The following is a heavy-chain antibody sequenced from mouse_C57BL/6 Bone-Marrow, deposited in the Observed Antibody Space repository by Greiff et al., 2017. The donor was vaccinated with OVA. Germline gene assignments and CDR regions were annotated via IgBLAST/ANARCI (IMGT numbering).Heavy chain of an antibody. CDR1: GFTFSDYY. J-gene: IGHJ4*01. Sequence: EVKLVESEGGLVQPGSSMKLSCTASGFTFSDYYMAWVRQVPEKGLEWVANINYDGSSTYYLDSLKSRFIISRDNAKNILYLQMSSLKSEDTATYYCARGYYGLYAMDYWGQGTSVTVSS. V-gene: IGHV5-16*01. CDR2: INYDGSST. D-gene: IGHD1-1*01. CDR3: ARGYYGLYAMDY.